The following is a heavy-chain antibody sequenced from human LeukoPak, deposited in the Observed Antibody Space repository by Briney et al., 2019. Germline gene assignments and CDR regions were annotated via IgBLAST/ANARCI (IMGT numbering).Heavy chain of an antibody. CDR1: GFTFSNAW. J-gene: IGHJ5*02. D-gene: IGHD3-10*01. Sequence: GGSLRLSCAASGFTFSNAWMSWVRQAPGKGLEWVGRIKSKTDGGTTDYAAPVKGRFTISRDDSKNTLYLQMNSLKTEDTAVYYCTTTYYYGSGLLGSWGQGTLVTVSS. CDR2: IKSKTDGGTT. V-gene: IGHV3-15*01. CDR3: TTTYYYGSGLLGS.